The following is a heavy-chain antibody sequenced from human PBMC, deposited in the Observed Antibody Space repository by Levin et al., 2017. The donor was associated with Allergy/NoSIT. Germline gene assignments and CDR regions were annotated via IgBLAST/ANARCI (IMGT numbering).Heavy chain of an antibody. CDR2: VNPNSGGT. CDR1: GYTFTGYY. Sequence: GESLKISCKASGYTFTGYYMHWVRPAPGQGLEWMGWVNPNSGGTDYAQKFQGRVTMTRDTSIRTAYMELSRLRSDDTAVYYCARENYYGSGSYSGWFDPWGQGTLVTVSS. D-gene: IGHD3-10*01. J-gene: IGHJ5*02. CDR3: ARENYYGSGSYSGWFDP. V-gene: IGHV1-2*02.